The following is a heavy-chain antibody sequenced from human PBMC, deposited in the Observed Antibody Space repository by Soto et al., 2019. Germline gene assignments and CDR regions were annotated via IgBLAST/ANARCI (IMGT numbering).Heavy chain of an antibody. V-gene: IGHV3-30-3*01. D-gene: IGHD6-13*01. CDR3: ARDGENSSWFYYYYYGMDV. J-gene: IGHJ6*02. Sequence: QVQLVESGGGVVQPGRSLRLSCAASGFTFSSYAMHWVRQAPGKGLEWVAVISYDGSNKYYADSVKGRFTISRDNSKNTLYLQMNSLRAEDTAVYYCARDGENSSWFYYYYYGMDVWGQGTTVTVSS. CDR1: GFTFSSYA. CDR2: ISYDGSNK.